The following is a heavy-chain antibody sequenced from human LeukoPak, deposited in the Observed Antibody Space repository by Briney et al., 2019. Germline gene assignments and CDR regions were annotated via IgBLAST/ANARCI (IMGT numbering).Heavy chain of an antibody. J-gene: IGHJ4*02. CDR1: GFTFSTYE. V-gene: IGHV3-48*03. CDR3: TRVRLSADDY. D-gene: IGHD6-25*01. CDR2: ISSSGSTI. Sequence: PGGSLRLSCAASGFTFSTYEMNWVRQAPGKGLEWVSYISSSGSTIYYADSVKGRFTISRDNAKNSLYLQMNSLRDEDTAVYYCTRVRLSADDYWGQGTLVTVSS.